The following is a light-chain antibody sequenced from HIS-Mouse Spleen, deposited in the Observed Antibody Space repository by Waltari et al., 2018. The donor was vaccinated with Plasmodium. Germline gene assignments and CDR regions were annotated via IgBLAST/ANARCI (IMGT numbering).Light chain of an antibody. J-gene: IGLJ2*01. CDR2: QDS. V-gene: IGLV3-1*01. Sequence: SYELTQPPSVSVSPGQTASITCSGDKLGHKYACWYQQKPGQSPVLVIYQDSKGPSGIHERFSGSNSGNTATLTISGTQAMDEADYYCQAWDSSTVVFGGGTKLTVL. CDR1: KLGHKY. CDR3: QAWDSSTVV.